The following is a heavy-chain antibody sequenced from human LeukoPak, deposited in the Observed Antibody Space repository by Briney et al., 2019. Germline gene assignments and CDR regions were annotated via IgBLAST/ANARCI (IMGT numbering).Heavy chain of an antibody. Sequence: ASVKLSCTASGYTFTGYSLHWVRQAPGQGLEWMAGINPKSGGTRYAQKLQGRVTMTRDTSITTAYMELNRLRYDDTAVYYCARTGYCSSDSCYPGWFDPWGQGTLVTVSS. CDR3: ARTGYCSSDSCYPGWFDP. CDR2: INPKSGGT. V-gene: IGHV1-2*02. D-gene: IGHD2-15*01. CDR1: GYTFTGYS. J-gene: IGHJ5*02.